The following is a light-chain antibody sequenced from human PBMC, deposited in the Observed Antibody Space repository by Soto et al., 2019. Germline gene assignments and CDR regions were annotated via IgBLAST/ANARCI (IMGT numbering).Light chain of an antibody. CDR3: QHYNNLWG. CDR2: GAS. J-gene: IGKJ4*01. V-gene: IGKV3-15*01. Sequence: EIVMTQSPATLSVSPGERVTLSCRASQRVRSNLAWYQQKPCQVPRVLIYGASTRAIGIPDRFSGSGSGTEFTLTISSLQSEDFAVYYCQHYNNLWGFGGGTKVEIK. CDR1: QRVRSN.